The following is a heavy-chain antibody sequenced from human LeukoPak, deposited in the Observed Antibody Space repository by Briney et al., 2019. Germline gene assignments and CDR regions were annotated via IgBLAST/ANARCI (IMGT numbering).Heavy chain of an antibody. Sequence: PSETLSLTCAVYGGSFSGYYWSWIRQPPGKGLEWIGEINHSGSTNYNPSLKSRVTISVDTSKNQFSLKLSSVTAADTAVYYCARHATPQKGPYDYVWGSYRSERDDLYYFDYWGQGTLVTVSS. D-gene: IGHD3-16*02. CDR2: INHSGST. V-gene: IGHV4-34*01. CDR1: GGSFSGYY. J-gene: IGHJ4*02. CDR3: ARHATPQKGPYDYVWGSYRSERDDLYYFDY.